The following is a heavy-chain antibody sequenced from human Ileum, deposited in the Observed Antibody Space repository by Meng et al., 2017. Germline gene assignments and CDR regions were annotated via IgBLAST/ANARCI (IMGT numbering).Heavy chain of an antibody. J-gene: IGHJ5*02. CDR3: ARSSGYSSGWDNWFDP. CDR1: GGTFSSYA. D-gene: IGHD6-19*01. V-gene: IGHV1-69*05. Sequence: QVPVVESGAEVKKPGSSVKVSCKASGGTFSSYAISWGRQAPGQGLEWMGGIIPIIGKANYAQKFQGRVTITTDESTSTAYMELSSLRSEDTAVYYCARSSGYSSGWDNWFDPWGQGTLVTVSS. CDR2: IIPIIGKA.